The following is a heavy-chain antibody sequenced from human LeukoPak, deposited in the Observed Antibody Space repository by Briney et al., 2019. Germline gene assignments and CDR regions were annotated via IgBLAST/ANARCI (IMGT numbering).Heavy chain of an antibody. CDR3: ARDTYYDYVWGSYPPYYFDY. V-gene: IGHV1-3*01. D-gene: IGHD3-16*02. CDR2: INAGNGNT. CDR1: GYTFTSYA. J-gene: IGHJ4*02. Sequence: ASVKVSCKASGYTFTSYAMHWVRQAPGQRLEWMGWINAGNGNTKYSQKFQGRVTITRDTSASTAYMELSSLRSEDTAVYYCARDTYYDYVWGSYPPYYFDYWGQGTLVTVSS.